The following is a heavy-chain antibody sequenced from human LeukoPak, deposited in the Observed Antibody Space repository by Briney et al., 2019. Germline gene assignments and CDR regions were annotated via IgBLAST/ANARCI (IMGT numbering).Heavy chain of an antibody. CDR3: AAGHYYYYGMDV. CDR1: GFTVSSNY. CDR2: IYSGGST. Sequence: GGSLRLSCAASGFTVSSNYMSWVRQAPGKGLERVSVIYSGGSTYYADSVKGRFTISRHKSKNTLYLQMNSLRAEDTAVYYCAAGHYYYYGMDVWGQGTTVTVSS. J-gene: IGHJ6*02. D-gene: IGHD6-13*01. V-gene: IGHV3-53*04.